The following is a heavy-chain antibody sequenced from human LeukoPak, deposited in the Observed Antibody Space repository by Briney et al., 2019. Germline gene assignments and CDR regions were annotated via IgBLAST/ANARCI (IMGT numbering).Heavy chain of an antibody. J-gene: IGHJ6*02. CDR3: ATRIAGYCSSTSCYDYYYYYGMDV. D-gene: IGHD2-2*01. V-gene: IGHV1-69*13. Sequence: SVKVSCKASGGTFSSYAISWVRQAPGQGLEWMGGIIPMFGTANYAQKFQGRVTITADESTSTPYMELSSLRSEDTAVYYCATRIAGYCSSTSCYDYYYYYGMDVWGQGTTVTVSS. CDR1: GGTFSSYA. CDR2: IIPMFGTA.